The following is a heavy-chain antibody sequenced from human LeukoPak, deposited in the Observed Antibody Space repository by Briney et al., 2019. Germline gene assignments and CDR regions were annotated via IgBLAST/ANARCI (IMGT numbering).Heavy chain of an antibody. V-gene: IGHV3-21*01. D-gene: IGHD1-26*01. J-gene: IGHJ4*02. Sequence: GGSLRLSCAASGFTFSSYSINWVRQAPGKGLEWVSSISSSSSYIYYADSVKGRFTISRDNAKNSLYLQMNSLRAEDTAVYYCARDFDYSGSYSYWGQGTLVTVSS. CDR1: GFTFSSYS. CDR3: ARDFDYSGSYSY. CDR2: ISSSSSYI.